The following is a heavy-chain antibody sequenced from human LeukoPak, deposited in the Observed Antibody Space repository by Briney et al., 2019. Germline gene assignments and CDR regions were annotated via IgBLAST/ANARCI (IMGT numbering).Heavy chain of an antibody. V-gene: IGHV1-46*01. Sequence: ASVKVSCKASGYTFTSYYIHWVRRAPGQGREWMGLFNPSGGGTSYAQKFQGRVTMTTDTSTSTVYMELSSLRSDDTAVYYCARDPYCGGDCYYFDYWGQGTLVAVSS. D-gene: IGHD2-21*02. CDR2: FNPSGGGT. CDR3: ARDPYCGGDCYYFDY. CDR1: GYTFTSYY. J-gene: IGHJ4*02.